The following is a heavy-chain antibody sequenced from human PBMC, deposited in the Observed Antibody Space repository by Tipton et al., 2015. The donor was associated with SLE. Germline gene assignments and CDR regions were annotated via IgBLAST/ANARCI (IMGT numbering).Heavy chain of an antibody. CDR1: GGSISSSSYY. D-gene: IGHD3-3*01. V-gene: IGHV4-39*07. CDR3: AREKGITIFPRWFDP. CDR2: IYYSGST. J-gene: IGHJ5*02. Sequence: TLSLTCTVSGGSISSSSYYWGWIRQPPGKGLEWIGSIYYSGSTNYNPSLKSRVTISVDTSKNQFSLKLSSVTAADTAVYYCAREKGITIFPRWFDPWGQGTLVTVSS.